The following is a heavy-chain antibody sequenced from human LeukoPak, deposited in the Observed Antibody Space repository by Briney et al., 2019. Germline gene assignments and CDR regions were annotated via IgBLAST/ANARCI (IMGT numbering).Heavy chain of an antibody. CDR3: ARVRSSSWYSTTNNWFDP. CDR1: GGSFSGYY. D-gene: IGHD6-13*01. Sequence: PSETLSLTCAVYGGSFSGYYWSWIRQPPGKGLEWIGEINHSGSTNYNPSLKSRVTISVDTPKNQFSLKLSSVTAADTAVYYCARVRSSSWYSTTNNWFDPWGQGTLVTVSS. CDR2: INHSGST. V-gene: IGHV4-34*01. J-gene: IGHJ5*02.